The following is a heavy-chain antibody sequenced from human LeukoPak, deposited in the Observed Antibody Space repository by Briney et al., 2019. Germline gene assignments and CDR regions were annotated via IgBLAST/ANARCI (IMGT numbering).Heavy chain of an antibody. CDR1: GFTVSSNY. J-gene: IGHJ4*02. D-gene: IGHD6-13*01. CDR2: IYSGGST. V-gene: IGHV3-53*01. CDR3: ARVTYTSSWSVRLYYFDY. Sequence: GGSLRLSCAASGFTVSSNYMSWVRQAPGKGLEWVSVIYSGGSTYYADSVKGRFTISRDNSKNTLYLQMNSLRAEDTAVYYCARVTYTSSWSVRLYYFDYWGQGTLVTVSS.